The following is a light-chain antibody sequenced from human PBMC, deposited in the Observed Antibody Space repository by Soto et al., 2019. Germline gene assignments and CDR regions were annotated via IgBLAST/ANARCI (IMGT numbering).Light chain of an antibody. Sequence: DIQMTQSPSTLPASVGDRVIITCRASQTVYGWLAWYQQKPGKAPSVLIYHASSLASGVPSRFSGSRSGTEFTLTISSLQPDDFATYYCQQYHTFSPLTFGGGTRVEI. CDR2: HAS. J-gene: IGKJ4*01. CDR3: QQYHTFSPLT. CDR1: QTVYGW. V-gene: IGKV1-5*01.